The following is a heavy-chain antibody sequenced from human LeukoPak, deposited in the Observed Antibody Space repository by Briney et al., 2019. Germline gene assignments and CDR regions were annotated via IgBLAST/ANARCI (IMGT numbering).Heavy chain of an antibody. CDR2: ISGSGGCT. V-gene: IGHV3-23*01. Sequence: PGGSLRLSCAASGFTFSSYAMSWVRQAPGKGLEWVSAISGSGGCTYYADSVKGRFTISRDNSKNTLYLQMNSLRAEDTAVYYCASSTVTRTDYFDYWGQGTLVTVSS. D-gene: IGHD4-17*01. J-gene: IGHJ4*02. CDR3: ASSTVTRTDYFDY. CDR1: GFTFSSYA.